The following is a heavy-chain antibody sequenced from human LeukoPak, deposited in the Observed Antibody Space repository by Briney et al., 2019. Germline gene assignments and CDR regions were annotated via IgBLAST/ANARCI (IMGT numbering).Heavy chain of an antibody. Sequence: SVKVSCKASGYTFTSYDISWVRQAPGQGLEWMGRIIPILGIANYAQKFQGRVTITADKSTSTAYMELSSLRSEDTAVYYCARAVLRGYSYGYYYYGMDVWGQGTTVTVSS. D-gene: IGHD5-18*01. CDR3: ARAVLRGYSYGYYYYGMDV. CDR2: IIPILGIA. V-gene: IGHV1-69*04. CDR1: GYTFTSYD. J-gene: IGHJ6*02.